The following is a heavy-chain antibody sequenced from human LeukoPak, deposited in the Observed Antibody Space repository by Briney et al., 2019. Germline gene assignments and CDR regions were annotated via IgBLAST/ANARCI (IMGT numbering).Heavy chain of an antibody. CDR3: ARTSGTSYFDY. V-gene: IGHV3-48*01. J-gene: IGHJ4*02. CDR1: GFTFSSYS. D-gene: IGHD3-10*01. Sequence: GGSLRLSCAASGFTFSSYSMNWVRQAPGKGLEWVSYISSSSSTIYYADSVKGRFTISRDNAKNSLYLQMNSLRAEDTAVYYCARTSGTSYFDYWGQGTLVTVSS. CDR2: ISSSSSTI.